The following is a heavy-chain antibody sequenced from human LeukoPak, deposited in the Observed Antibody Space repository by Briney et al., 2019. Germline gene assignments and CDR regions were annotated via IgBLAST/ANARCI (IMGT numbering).Heavy chain of an antibody. CDR1: GFTFRSYA. Sequence: GGSLRLSCAASGFTFRSYAMSWVRQAPGKGLDWVSTITGSGGTTYYADSADSVKGRLTISTDNSKNTLYLQMNSLTAEDTAVYYCAKLRGYTAYDSDYFDYWGQGILVTVSS. J-gene: IGHJ4*02. CDR2: ITGSGGTT. D-gene: IGHD5-12*01. CDR3: AKLRGYTAYDSDYFDY. V-gene: IGHV3-23*01.